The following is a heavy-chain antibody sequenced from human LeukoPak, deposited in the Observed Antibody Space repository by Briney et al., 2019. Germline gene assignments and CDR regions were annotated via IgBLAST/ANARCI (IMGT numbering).Heavy chain of an antibody. D-gene: IGHD4-23*01. Sequence: SVKVSCKASGGTFSSYAISWVRQAPGQGLEWMGRIIPIFGTANYAQKFQGRVTITTDESTSTAYMELSSLRSEDTAVYYCARDPGVIPVHYMDVWGKGTTVIVSS. CDR2: IIPIFGTA. V-gene: IGHV1-69*05. CDR1: GGTFSSYA. J-gene: IGHJ6*03. CDR3: ARDPGVIPVHYMDV.